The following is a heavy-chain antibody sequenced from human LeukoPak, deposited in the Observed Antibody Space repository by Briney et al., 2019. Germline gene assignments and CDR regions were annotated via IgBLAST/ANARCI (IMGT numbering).Heavy chain of an antibody. Sequence: GGSLRLSCAASGFTFSSYSMNWVRQAPGKGLEWVSYISSSSSTIYYADSVKGRFTISRDNAKNSLYLQMNSLRAEDTAVYYCARGPSSSWYYYYMDVWGKGTTVTVSS. CDR3: ARGPSSSWYYYYMDV. V-gene: IGHV3-48*01. CDR2: ISSSSSTI. J-gene: IGHJ6*03. D-gene: IGHD6-13*01. CDR1: GFTFSSYS.